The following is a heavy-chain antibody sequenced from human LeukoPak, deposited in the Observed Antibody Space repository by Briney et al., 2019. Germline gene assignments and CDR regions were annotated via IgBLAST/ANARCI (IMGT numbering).Heavy chain of an antibody. CDR1: GGSFSGYY. CDR3: ARVNGRLLWFGELSFDY. J-gene: IGHJ4*02. Sequence: PSETLSLTCAVYGGSFSGYYWSWIRQPPGKGLEWIGEINHSGSTNYNPSLKSRVTISVDTSKNQFSLKLSSVTAADTAVYYCARVNGRLLWFGELSFDYWGQGTLVTVSS. V-gene: IGHV4-34*01. D-gene: IGHD3-10*01. CDR2: INHSGST.